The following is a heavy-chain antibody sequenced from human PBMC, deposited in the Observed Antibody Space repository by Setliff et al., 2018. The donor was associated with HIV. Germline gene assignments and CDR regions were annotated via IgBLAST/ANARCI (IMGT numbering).Heavy chain of an antibody. D-gene: IGHD2-8*01. CDR2: ISTTGST. CDR1: GDSISSGSYF. V-gene: IGHV4-61*09. CDR3: VGQDLDLLKYYYMDY. Sequence: SETLSLTCTVSGDSISSGSYFWIWIRQPAGKGLEWIGHISTTGSTNYNPSLKSRVIMSVDTSRNQFSLKLSSVTAADTAVYYCVGQDLDLLKYYYMDYWGPGALVTVSS. J-gene: IGHJ4*03.